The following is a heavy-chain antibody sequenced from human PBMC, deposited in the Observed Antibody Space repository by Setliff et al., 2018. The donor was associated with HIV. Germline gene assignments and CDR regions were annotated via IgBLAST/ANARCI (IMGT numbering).Heavy chain of an antibody. Sequence: SETLSLTCTVSGGSISGHYWSWIRQTPGKGLEWIGYVYSNGNTDYNPSLKSRVTISVDTSKNQFSLKLTSVTAADTAFYYCAREDSSSWYSSLSFWGQGTLVTVSS. CDR2: VYSNGNT. D-gene: IGHD6-13*01. CDR1: GGSISGHY. CDR3: AREDSSSWYSSLSF. V-gene: IGHV4-59*11. J-gene: IGHJ1*01.